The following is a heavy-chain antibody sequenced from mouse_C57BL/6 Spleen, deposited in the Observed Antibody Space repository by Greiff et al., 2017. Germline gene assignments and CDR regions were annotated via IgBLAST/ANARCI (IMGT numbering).Heavy chain of an antibody. J-gene: IGHJ4*01. V-gene: IGHV14-1*01. Sequence: VQLKESGAELVRPGASVKLSCTASGFNIKDYYMHWVKQRPEQGLEWIGRIDPEDGDTEYAPQFQGKATMTADTSSNTAYLQLSSLTSEDTAVYYCTRGYYGSSYRYAMDYWGQGTSVTVSS. CDR2: IDPEDGDT. D-gene: IGHD1-1*01. CDR1: GFNIKDYY. CDR3: TRGYYGSSYRYAMDY.